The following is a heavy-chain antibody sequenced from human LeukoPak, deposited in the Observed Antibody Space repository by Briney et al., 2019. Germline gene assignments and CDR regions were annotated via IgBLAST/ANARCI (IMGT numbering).Heavy chain of an antibody. Sequence: GGSLRLFCAASGFALSDYYMSWIRQAPGKGLEWVSYISSSSIYTNYADSVKGRFTISRDNAKNSLYLQMNSLRAEDTAVYYCARDREYYFDYWGQGTLVTVSS. CDR1: GFALSDYY. V-gene: IGHV3-11*06. CDR2: ISSSSIYT. CDR3: ARDREYYFDY. J-gene: IGHJ4*02.